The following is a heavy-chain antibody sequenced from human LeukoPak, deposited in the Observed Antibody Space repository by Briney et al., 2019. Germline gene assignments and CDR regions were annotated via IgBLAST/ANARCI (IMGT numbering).Heavy chain of an antibody. J-gene: IGHJ4*02. CDR1: GGSISSYSYY. CDR2: IYYSGST. Sequence: PSETLSLTCTVSGGSISSYSYYWGWIRQPPGKGLEWIGSIYYSGSTYYNPSLKSRVTISVDTSKNQFSLKLTSVTAADTAVYYCAREMLRGVVPDYWGQGTLVTVSS. D-gene: IGHD3-10*01. CDR3: AREMLRGVVPDY. V-gene: IGHV4-39*02.